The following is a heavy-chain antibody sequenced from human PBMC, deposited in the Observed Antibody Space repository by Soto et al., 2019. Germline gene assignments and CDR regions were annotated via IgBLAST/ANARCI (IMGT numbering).Heavy chain of an antibody. D-gene: IGHD2-2*03. CDR2: IYYSGSI. V-gene: IGHV4-30-4*01. J-gene: IGHJ4*02. Sequence: PSETLSLTCTVSGGSISTGDHYWSWIRQSPGKGLEWIGYIYYSGSIYYNPSLKSRLTISVDMSKNQFSLNLNSVTAADTAVYYCARARSQEMDFFDYWGQGALVTVSS. CDR1: GGSISTGDHY. CDR3: ARARSQEMDFFDY.